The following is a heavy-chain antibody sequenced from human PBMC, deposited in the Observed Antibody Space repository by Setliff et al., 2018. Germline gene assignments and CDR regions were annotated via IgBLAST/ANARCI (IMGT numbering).Heavy chain of an antibody. V-gene: IGHV4-39*01. CDR1: GGSLSGSLRGYAAF. Sequence: KASETLSLTCTVSGGSLSGSLRGYAAFWGWIRQSPGKELEWIGSAYYNGDSYYNPSLKSRVTMSIDTSRNQFSLHLISVTAADTAVYYCARHVGTRSRGYNYYYYFMDVWGKGTTVTVSS. CDR3: ARHVGTRSRGYNYYYYFMDV. D-gene: IGHD3-10*01. J-gene: IGHJ6*03. CDR2: AYYNGDS.